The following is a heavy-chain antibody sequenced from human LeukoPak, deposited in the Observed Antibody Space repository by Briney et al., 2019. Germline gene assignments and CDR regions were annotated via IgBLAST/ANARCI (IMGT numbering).Heavy chain of an antibody. CDR1: GFTFSSYA. V-gene: IGHV3-23*01. CDR3: TTDRILPNGPQFDY. D-gene: IGHD3-10*01. Sequence: GGSLRLSCAASGFTFSSYAMTWVRQAPGKGLEWVSSISVNGGTTYYADSVKGRFTISRDSSKNTLYLQMNSLKTEDTGMYYCTTDRILPNGPQFDYWGQGTLVTVSS. J-gene: IGHJ4*02. CDR2: ISVNGGTT.